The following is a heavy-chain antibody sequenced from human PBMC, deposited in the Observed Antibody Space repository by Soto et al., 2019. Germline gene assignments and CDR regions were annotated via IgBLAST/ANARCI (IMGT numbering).Heavy chain of an antibody. Sequence: GASVKVSCKASGYTFTSYGISWVRQAPGQGLEWMGWISAYNGNTNYAQKLQGRVTMTTDTSTSTAYMELRSLRSDDTAVYYCARDLVFLAYYDSSGHFDYWGQGTLVTVSS. V-gene: IGHV1-18*01. D-gene: IGHD3-22*01. CDR3: ARDLVFLAYYDSSGHFDY. CDR1: GYTFTSYG. J-gene: IGHJ4*02. CDR2: ISAYNGNT.